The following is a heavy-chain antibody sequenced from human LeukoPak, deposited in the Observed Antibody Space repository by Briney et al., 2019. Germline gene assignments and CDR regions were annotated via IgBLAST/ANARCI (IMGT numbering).Heavy chain of an antibody. CDR2: IYTSGST. CDR1: GGSISSGSYY. CDR3: ARITDYSDYYYYSMDV. V-gene: IGHV4-61*02. Sequence: PSQTLSLTCTVTGGSISSGSYYWSWIRQPAGKGLEWIGRIYTSGSTNYNPSLKSRVTISVDTSKNQFSLKLSSVTAADTAVYYCARITDYSDYYYYSMDVWGKGTTVTVSS. D-gene: IGHD4-11*01. J-gene: IGHJ6*03.